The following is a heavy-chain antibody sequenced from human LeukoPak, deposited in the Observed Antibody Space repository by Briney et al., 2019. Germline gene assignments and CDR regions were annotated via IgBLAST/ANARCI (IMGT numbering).Heavy chain of an antibody. V-gene: IGHV3-48*03. D-gene: IGHD3-3*01. CDR3: ARDHDLWSGGYGMDV. Sequence: GGSLRLSCAASGFTFSSYEMNWVRQAPGKGLERVSYISSSGSTIYYADSVKGRFTISRDNAKNSLYLQMNSLRAEDTAVYYCARDHDLWSGGYGMDVWGQGTTVTVSS. CDR2: ISSSGSTI. J-gene: IGHJ6*02. CDR1: GFTFSSYE.